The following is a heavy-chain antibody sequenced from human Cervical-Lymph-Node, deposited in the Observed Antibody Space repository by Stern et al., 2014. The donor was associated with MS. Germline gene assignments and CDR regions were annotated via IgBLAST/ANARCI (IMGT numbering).Heavy chain of an antibody. CDR1: GFSLSTSGVG. CDR2: IYWDDDK. Sequence: QITLKESGPTLVKPTQTLTLTCTFSGFSLSTSGVGVVLIRQPPGKALEWLALIYWDDDKRYSPSLKSRVTITKDTSKNQVVLTMANMDPVDTATYYCAHSGSAYYFDYWGQGTLVTVSS. D-gene: IGHD1-1*01. CDR3: AHSGSAYYFDY. J-gene: IGHJ4*02. V-gene: IGHV2-5*02.